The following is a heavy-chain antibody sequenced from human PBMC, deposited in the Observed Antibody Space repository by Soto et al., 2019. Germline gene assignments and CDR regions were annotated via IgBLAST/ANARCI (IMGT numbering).Heavy chain of an antibody. CDR2: IHANTGRA. V-gene: IGHV1-2*02. CDR3: ASGVSLYNLNDY. CDR1: GYTFTDYY. D-gene: IGHD1-1*01. Sequence: ASVKVSCKASGYTFTDYYIHWVRQAPGQGLECMGWIHANTGRADYAQKFQGRVTLTRDTSISTAYMELTSLRSDDTAVYYCASGVSLYNLNDYWGQGTLVTVSS. J-gene: IGHJ4*02.